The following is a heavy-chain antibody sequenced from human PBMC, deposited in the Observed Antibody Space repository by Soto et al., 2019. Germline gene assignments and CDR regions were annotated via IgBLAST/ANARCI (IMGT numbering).Heavy chain of an antibody. CDR3: ARRVATTSNWFYT. J-gene: IGHJ5*02. V-gene: IGHV5-51*01. CDR1: GYSFTNYW. Sequence: PGESLKISCQGSGYSFTNYWVGWVRQIPGRGLEWMGIIHPGDSDTRYSPFFQGQVTISADKSISTAYLQWSSLKASDTAMYYCARRVATTSNWFYTWGQGTLITVSS. D-gene: IGHD2-15*01. CDR2: IHPGDSDT.